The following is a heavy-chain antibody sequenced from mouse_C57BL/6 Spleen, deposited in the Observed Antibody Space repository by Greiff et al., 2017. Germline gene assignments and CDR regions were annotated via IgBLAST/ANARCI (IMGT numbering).Heavy chain of an antibody. D-gene: IGHD2-3*01. CDR3: ARRPADGYYVLGYFNV. CDR1: GYTITSYW. V-gene: IGHV1-80*01. CDR2: IYPGDGDT. Sequence: QVQLQQPGAELVKPGASVKMTCKASGYTITSYWRTWVKQRPGQGLEWIGQIYPGDGDTNYNGKFNGKATLTADKSSSTAYMRLSSLTSEDSAVYFCARRPADGYYVLGYFNVGGTGPTVTVTS. J-gene: IGHJ1*03.